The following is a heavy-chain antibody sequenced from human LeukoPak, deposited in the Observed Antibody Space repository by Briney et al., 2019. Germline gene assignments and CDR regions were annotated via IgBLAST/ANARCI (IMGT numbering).Heavy chain of an antibody. Sequence: SQTLSLTCAISGDSVSRNTAGWNWIRQSPSRGLEWLGRTYYRSKWYSDFAPSVRNRITINPDTSKNQFSLQLNSVTPEDTAVYYCARHLSGVTGYTYGRGIDYWGQGTLVTVSS. CDR2: TYYRSKWYS. D-gene: IGHD5-18*01. J-gene: IGHJ4*02. CDR1: GDSVSRNTAG. CDR3: ARHLSGVTGYTYGRGIDY. V-gene: IGHV6-1*01.